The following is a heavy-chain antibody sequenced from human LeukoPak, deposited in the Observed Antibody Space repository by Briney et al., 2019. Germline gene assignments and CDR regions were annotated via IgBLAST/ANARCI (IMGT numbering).Heavy chain of an antibody. D-gene: IGHD6-6*01. CDR1: GGSISSNGYY. J-gene: IGHJ3*01. CDR2: FYYTGST. CDR3: ARRGSSLF. Sequence: SETLSLTCTVSGGSISSNGYYWGWIRQPPGKGLEWIGSFYYTGSTFYSPSLKSRVTISVDTSKNQLSLKLSSVTAADTAVYYCARRGSSLFWGQGTMVTVSS. V-gene: IGHV4-39*01.